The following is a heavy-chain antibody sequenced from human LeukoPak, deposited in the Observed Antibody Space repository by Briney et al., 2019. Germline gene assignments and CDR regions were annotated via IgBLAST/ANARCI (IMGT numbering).Heavy chain of an antibody. Sequence: PSETLSLTCAVYGGSFSGYYWSWIRQPPGKGLEWIGEINHSGSTNYNPSLKSRVTISVDTSKNQFSLKLSSVTAADTAVYYCARRRYYDSSGYYYHGYFQHWGQGTLVTVSS. J-gene: IGHJ1*01. CDR3: ARRRYYDSSGYYYHGYFQH. V-gene: IGHV4-34*01. D-gene: IGHD3-22*01. CDR2: INHSGST. CDR1: GGSFSGYY.